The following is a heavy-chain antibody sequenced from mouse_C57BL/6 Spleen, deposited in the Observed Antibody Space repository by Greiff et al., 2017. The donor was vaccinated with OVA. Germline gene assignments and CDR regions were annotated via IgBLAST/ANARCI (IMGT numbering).Heavy chain of an antibody. J-gene: IGHJ3*01. CDR2: IWSGGST. V-gene: IGHV2-2*01. CDR3: AGSYGSSPAWFAY. Sequence: VKLMESGPGLVQPSQSLSITCTVSGFSLTSYGVHWVRQSPGKGLEWLGVIWSGGSTDYNAAFISRLSISKDNSKSQVFFKMNSLQADDTAIYYCAGSYGSSPAWFAYWGQGTLVTVSA. CDR1: GFSLTSYG. D-gene: IGHD1-1*01.